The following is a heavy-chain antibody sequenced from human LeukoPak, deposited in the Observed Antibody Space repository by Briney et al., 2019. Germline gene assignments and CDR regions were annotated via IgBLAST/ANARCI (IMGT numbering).Heavy chain of an antibody. CDR3: ARSTENQLLYYYYYMDV. CDR2: IIPIFGTA. V-gene: IGHV1-69*05. D-gene: IGHD2-2*01. J-gene: IGHJ6*03. CDR1: GGTFSSYA. Sequence: ASVKVSCKASGGTFSSYAISWVRQAPGQGLEWMGGIIPIFGTANYAQKFQGRVTITTDESTSTAYMERSSLRSEDTAVYYCARSTENQLLYYYYYMDVWGKGTTVTVSS.